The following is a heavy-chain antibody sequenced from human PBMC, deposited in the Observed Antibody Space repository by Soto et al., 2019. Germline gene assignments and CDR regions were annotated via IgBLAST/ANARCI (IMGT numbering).Heavy chain of an antibody. CDR3: ARRHSSGWYSEFDP. CDR2: MNPNSGNT. D-gene: IGHD6-19*01. CDR1: GYTFTSYD. V-gene: IGHV1-8*01. J-gene: IGHJ5*02. Sequence: QVQLVQSGAEVKKPGASVKVSCKASGYTFTSYDINWVRQATGQGLEWMGWMNPNSGNTGYAQKFQGRVTXXRXTXXSTAYMELSSLRSEDTAVYYCARRHSSGWYSEFDPWGQGTLVTVSS.